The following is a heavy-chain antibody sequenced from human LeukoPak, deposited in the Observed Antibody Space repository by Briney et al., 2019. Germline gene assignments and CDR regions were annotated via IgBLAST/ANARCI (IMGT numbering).Heavy chain of an antibody. Sequence: SQTLSLTCAISGDSVSSNSAAWNWIRQSPSRGLEWLGRTYYRSKLYNDYAVSVKSRITINPDTSKNQFSLQLNSVTPEDTAVYYCAKGDYYGSGSYYNPYNWFDPWGQGTLVTVSS. CDR2: TYYRSKLYN. J-gene: IGHJ5*02. CDR3: AKGDYYGSGSYYNPYNWFDP. V-gene: IGHV6-1*01. CDR1: GDSVSSNSAA. D-gene: IGHD3-10*01.